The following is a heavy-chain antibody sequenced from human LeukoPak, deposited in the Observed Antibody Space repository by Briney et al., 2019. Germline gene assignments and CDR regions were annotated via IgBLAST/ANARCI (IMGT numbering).Heavy chain of an antibody. CDR3: ARVKFHYYGSGSSFQNYYFDY. V-gene: IGHV4-34*01. D-gene: IGHD3-10*01. Sequence: PSETLSLTCAVYGGSFSGYYWSWIRQPPGKGLEWIGQINHSGSTNYNPSLKNRVTISEDTSKNQFSLKLSSVTAADTAVYYCARVKFHYYGSGSSFQNYYFDYWGQGTLVTVSS. CDR2: INHSGST. J-gene: IGHJ4*02. CDR1: GGSFSGYY.